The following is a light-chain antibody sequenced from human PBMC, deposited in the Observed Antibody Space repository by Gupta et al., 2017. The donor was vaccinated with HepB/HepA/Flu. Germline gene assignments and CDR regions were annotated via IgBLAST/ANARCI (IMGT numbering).Light chain of an antibody. Sequence: SYVLTQPPSVSVAPGETARISCGGNNIGSKSVHWYQQKPGQAPVLVIYYDSDRPSGIPERFSGYNSGNTATLTISRVEAGDEADYYCQVWDSSSDHVVFGGGTKLTVL. CDR2: YDS. CDR3: QVWDSSSDHVV. CDR1: NIGSKS. J-gene: IGLJ2*01. V-gene: IGLV3-21*04.